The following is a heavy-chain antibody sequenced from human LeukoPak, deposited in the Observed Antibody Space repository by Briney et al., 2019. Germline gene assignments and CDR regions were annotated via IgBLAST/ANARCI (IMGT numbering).Heavy chain of an antibody. D-gene: IGHD2-15*01. Sequence: PGGSLRLSCAASGFSFGNYSMNWVRQAPGTGLEWISYISSSSSTIYYADSVEGRFTISRDNAKNSLYLQMNSLRDDDTAIDYCARVDCSGGGCYSALNLWGQGTLVTVSS. J-gene: IGHJ4*02. V-gene: IGHV3-48*02. CDR1: GFSFGNYS. CDR2: ISSSSSTI. CDR3: ARVDCSGGGCYSALNL.